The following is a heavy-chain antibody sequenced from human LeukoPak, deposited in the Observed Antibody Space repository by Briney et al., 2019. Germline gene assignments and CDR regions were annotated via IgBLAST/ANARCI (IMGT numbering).Heavy chain of an antibody. Sequence: GGSLRLSCAAFGFTFSNYAMNWVRQAPGKGLEWVSTISGGGDRTYYAESVKGRFTISRDNSKNTLYLQMNRLRAEDTAVYYCAKDTHRYHRSGSHAVFFDYWGLGTLVTVSS. CDR3: AKDTHRYHRSGSHAVFFDY. J-gene: IGHJ4*02. V-gene: IGHV3-23*01. CDR2: ISGGGDRT. D-gene: IGHD3-16*01. CDR1: GFTFSNYA.